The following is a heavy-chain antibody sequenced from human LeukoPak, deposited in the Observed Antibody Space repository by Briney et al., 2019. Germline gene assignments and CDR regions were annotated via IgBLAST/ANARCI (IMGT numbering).Heavy chain of an antibody. CDR2: INPIGGIT. CDR1: GYTFTSYY. CDR3: ARDYYGSGSYYNFGWFDP. J-gene: IGHJ5*02. Sequence: SGKASCKADGYTFTSYYMHWDRHAPGHGLEWMGIINPIGGITSYAQKFQGRVTMTRDTSTSTVYMELSSLRSEDTAVYYCARDYYGSGSYYNFGWFDPWGQGTLVTVSS. V-gene: IGHV1-46*01. D-gene: IGHD3-10*01.